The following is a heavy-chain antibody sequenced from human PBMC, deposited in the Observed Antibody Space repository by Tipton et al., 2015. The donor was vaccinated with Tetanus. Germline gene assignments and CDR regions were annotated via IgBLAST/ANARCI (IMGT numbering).Heavy chain of an antibody. J-gene: IGHJ4*02. CDR2: IIPIFGTA. D-gene: IGHD3-22*01. Sequence: QSGPEVKKPGSSVKVSCKASGGTFSSYAISWVRQAPGQGLEWMGGIIPIFGTANYAQKFQGRVTITADESTSTAYMELGSLRSEDTAVYYCARVPYYYELGPFDYWGQGTLVTVSS. CDR1: GGTFSSYA. CDR3: ARVPYYYELGPFDY. V-gene: IGHV1-69*01.